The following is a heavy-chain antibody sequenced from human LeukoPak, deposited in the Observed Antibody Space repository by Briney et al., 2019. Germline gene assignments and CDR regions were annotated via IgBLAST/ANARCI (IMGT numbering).Heavy chain of an antibody. CDR3: ARGTYCGGDCYHWYFDL. V-gene: IGHV1-69*13. J-gene: IGHJ2*01. D-gene: IGHD2-21*02. CDR1: GGAFSSYA. CDR2: IIPIFGTA. Sequence: ASVQVSCKASGGAFSSYAISWVRPAPGQGLEWMGGIIPIFGTANYAQKFQGRVTITADESTSTAYMELSSLRSVDTAVYYCARGTYCGGDCYHWYFDLWGRGTLVTVSS.